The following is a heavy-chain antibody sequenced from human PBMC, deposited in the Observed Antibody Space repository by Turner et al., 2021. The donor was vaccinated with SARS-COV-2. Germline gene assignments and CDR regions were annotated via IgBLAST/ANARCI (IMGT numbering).Heavy chain of an antibody. V-gene: IGHV4-39*01. J-gene: IGHJ6*02. CDR1: GRSLRLSIYY. CDR2: IDYSGST. D-gene: IGHD3-10*01. CDR3: ASKEALVPSYYYYYYGMDV. Sequence: QLQLQASGPGLVNPSATLSLTCTVSGRSLRLSIYYWGWIRQPPGKGLEWIGRIDYSGSTYYNPSRKSRVTISVDTSKNQFSLKLSSVTAADTAVYYCASKEALVPSYYYYYYGMDVWGQGTTVTVSS.